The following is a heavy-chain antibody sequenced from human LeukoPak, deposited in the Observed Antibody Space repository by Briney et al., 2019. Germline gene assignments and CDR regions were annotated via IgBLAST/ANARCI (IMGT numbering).Heavy chain of an antibody. CDR2: IYYSGST. D-gene: IGHD3-9*01. J-gene: IGHJ6*02. Sequence: PSETLSLTCTVSGYSISSGYYWGWIRQPPGKGLEWIGYIYYSGSTYYNPSLKSRVTISVDTSKNQFSLKLSSVPAADTAVYYCARSRGRYFDLDVWGQGTTVTVSS. CDR3: ARSRGRYFDLDV. CDR1: GYSISSGYY. V-gene: IGHV4-30-4*08.